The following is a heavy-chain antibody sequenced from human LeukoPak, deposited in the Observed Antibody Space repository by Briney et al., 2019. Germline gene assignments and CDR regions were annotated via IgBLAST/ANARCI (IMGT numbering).Heavy chain of an antibody. V-gene: IGHV4-34*01. CDR2: TSHSEST. J-gene: IGHJ5*02. D-gene: IGHD6-13*01. Sequence: PSETLSLTCAVYGGSFSGYYWSWIRQPPGKGLKWIGETSHSESTNYNPSLKSRVTISVDTSKNQFSLKLSSVTAADTAVYYCAREGQVAAAGTANWFDPWGQGTLVTVSS. CDR3: AREGQVAAAGTANWFDP. CDR1: GGSFSGYY.